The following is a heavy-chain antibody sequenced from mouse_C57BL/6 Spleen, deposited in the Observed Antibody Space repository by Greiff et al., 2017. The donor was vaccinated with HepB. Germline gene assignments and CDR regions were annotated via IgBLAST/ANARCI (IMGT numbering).Heavy chain of an antibody. CDR1: GYTFTSYW. J-gene: IGHJ1*03. D-gene: IGHD1-1*01. CDR2: IHPNSGST. Sequence: VQLQQPGAELVKPGASVKLSCKASGYTFTSYWMHWVKQRPGQGLEWIGMIHPNSGSTNYNEKFKSKATLTVDKSSSTAYMQLSSLTSEDSAVYYCARKGLYGSSYGWYFDVWGTGTTVTVSS. V-gene: IGHV1-64*01. CDR3: ARKGLYGSSYGWYFDV.